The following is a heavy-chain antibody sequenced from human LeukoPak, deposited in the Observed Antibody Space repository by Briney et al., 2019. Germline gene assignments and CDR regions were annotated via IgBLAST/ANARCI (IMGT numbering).Heavy chain of an antibody. CDR1: GGSISSYY. CDR3: ARTPITTAGMLDN. CDR2: IYYGGNT. Sequence: PSETLSLTCTVSGGSISSYYWSWIRQPPGKGLEWIGYIYYGGNTNYNPSLKSRVTISIDTSNNQFSLKLTSVTAADTAVYYCARTPITTAGMLDNWGQGTLVTVSP. V-gene: IGHV4-59*08. J-gene: IGHJ4*02. D-gene: IGHD6-13*01.